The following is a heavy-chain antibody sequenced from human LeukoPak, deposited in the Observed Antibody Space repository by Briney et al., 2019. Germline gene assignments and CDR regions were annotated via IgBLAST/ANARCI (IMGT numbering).Heavy chain of an antibody. Sequence: PSETLSLTCTVSGGSISSDYWSWIRQPPGKGLEWIGYIYYSGSAIYNSSLKSRVTISEDTSKNHLSLKLSSVTAADTAVYYCARVDLRDAFDIWGQGTMVTVSS. V-gene: IGHV4-59*01. CDR1: GGSISSDY. D-gene: IGHD3-9*01. J-gene: IGHJ3*02. CDR2: IYYSGSA. CDR3: ARVDLRDAFDI.